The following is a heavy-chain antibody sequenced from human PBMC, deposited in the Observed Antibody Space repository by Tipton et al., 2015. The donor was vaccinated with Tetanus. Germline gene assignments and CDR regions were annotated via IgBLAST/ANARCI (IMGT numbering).Heavy chain of an antibody. CDR3: ARASYSSGWGSGPKYYFDY. V-gene: IGHV4-59*01. CDR2: IYYSGST. D-gene: IGHD6-19*01. Sequence: TLSLTCTVSGGSISSYYWGWIRQPPGKGLEWIGYIYYSGSTNYNPSLKSRVAISVDTSKNQFSLKLSSVTAADTAVYYCARASYSSGWGSGPKYYFDYWGQGTLVTVSS. J-gene: IGHJ4*02. CDR1: GGSISSYY.